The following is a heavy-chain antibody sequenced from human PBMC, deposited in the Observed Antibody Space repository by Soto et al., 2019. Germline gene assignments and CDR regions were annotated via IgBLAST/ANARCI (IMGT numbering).Heavy chain of an antibody. Sequence: GGSLRLSCAASGFTFSSYAMSWVRQAPGKGLEWVSAISGSGGSTYYADSVKGRFTISRDNSKNTLYLQMNSLRAEDTAVYYCAKDSGPPRFGESYFDYWGQGTLVTVSS. CDR2: ISGSGGST. CDR1: GFTFSSYA. J-gene: IGHJ4*02. D-gene: IGHD3-10*01. CDR3: AKDSGPPRFGESYFDY. V-gene: IGHV3-23*01.